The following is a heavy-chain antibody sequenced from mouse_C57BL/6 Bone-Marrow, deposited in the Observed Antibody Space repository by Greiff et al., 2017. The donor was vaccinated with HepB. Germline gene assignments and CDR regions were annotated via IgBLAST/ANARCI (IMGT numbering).Heavy chain of an antibody. V-gene: IGHV1-81*01. Sequence: VKLVESGAELARPGASVKLSCKASGYTFTSYGISWVKQRTGQGLEWIGEIYPRSGNTYYNEKFKGKATLTADKSSSTAYMELRSLTSEDSAVYFCARFTTADYWGQGTTLTVSS. J-gene: IGHJ2*01. D-gene: IGHD1-2*01. CDR3: ARFTTADY. CDR2: IYPRSGNT. CDR1: GYTFTSYG.